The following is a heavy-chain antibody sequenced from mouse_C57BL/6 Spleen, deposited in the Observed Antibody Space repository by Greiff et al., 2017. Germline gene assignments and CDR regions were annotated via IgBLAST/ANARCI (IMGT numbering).Heavy chain of an antibody. V-gene: IGHV1-64*01. Sequence: QVQLQQPGAELVKPGASVKLSCKASGYTFTSYWMHWVKQRPGQGLEWIGMIHPNSGSTNYNEKFKSKATLTVDKSSSTAYMQLSSLTSEDSAVYYGERQAEYCWYFDVWGTGTTVTVSS. CDR3: ERQAEYCWYFDV. CDR1: GYTFTSYW. CDR2: IHPNSGST. J-gene: IGHJ1*03. D-gene: IGHD5-2*01.